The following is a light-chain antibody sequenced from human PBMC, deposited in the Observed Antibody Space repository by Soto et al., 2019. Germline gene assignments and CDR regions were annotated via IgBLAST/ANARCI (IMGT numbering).Light chain of an antibody. Sequence: IQMTQAPSTLSGSVGDRVTITCRARQTISSWLAWYQQQPGKAPKLLIYKASTLKSGVPSRFSGSGSGTEFTLTISSLQPDDFATYYCQHYNSYSEAFGQGTKVDIK. CDR2: KAS. CDR1: QTISSW. J-gene: IGKJ1*01. CDR3: QHYNSYSEA. V-gene: IGKV1-5*03.